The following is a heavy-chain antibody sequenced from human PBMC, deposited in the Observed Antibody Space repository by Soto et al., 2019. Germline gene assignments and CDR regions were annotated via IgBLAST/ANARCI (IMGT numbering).Heavy chain of an antibody. CDR3: ARGPGTSSNPRYYYFDY. Sequence: PSETLSLTCAVYGGSFSGYYWSWIRQPPGKGLEWIGEINHSGSTNYNPSLKSRVTISVDTSKNQFSLKLSSVTAADTAVYYCARGPGTSSNPRYYYFDYWGQGTLVTFSS. V-gene: IGHV4-34*01. D-gene: IGHD1-1*01. J-gene: IGHJ4*02. CDR1: GGSFSGYY. CDR2: INHSGST.